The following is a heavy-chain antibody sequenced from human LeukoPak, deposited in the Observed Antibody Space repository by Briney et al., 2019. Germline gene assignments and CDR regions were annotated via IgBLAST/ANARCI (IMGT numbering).Heavy chain of an antibody. CDR2: IYYSGST. V-gene: IGHV4-59*01. D-gene: IGHD3-9*01. J-gene: IGHJ4*02. Sequence: SETLSLTCTVSGGSISSYYWSWIRQPPGKGLEWIGYIYYSGSTNYNPSLKSRVTISVDTSKNQFSLKLSSVAAADTAVYYCARFREYYDILTGYPGSYYFDYWGQGTLVTVSS. CDR1: GGSISSYY. CDR3: ARFREYYDILTGYPGSYYFDY.